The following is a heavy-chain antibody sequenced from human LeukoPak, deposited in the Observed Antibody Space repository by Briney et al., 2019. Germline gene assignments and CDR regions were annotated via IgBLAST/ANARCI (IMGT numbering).Heavy chain of an antibody. Sequence: ASVKVSCKASGYTFTGDYMHAVRQAPGQGREWRGWINPNSGGTNYAQKIQGRVTITRDTTISTAYMELSRLRSDDTAVYYCARAVGATNNAFDIWGQGTMVTVSS. CDR3: ARAVGATNNAFDI. J-gene: IGHJ3*02. CDR1: GYTFTGDY. D-gene: IGHD1-26*01. V-gene: IGHV1-2*02. CDR2: INPNSGGT.